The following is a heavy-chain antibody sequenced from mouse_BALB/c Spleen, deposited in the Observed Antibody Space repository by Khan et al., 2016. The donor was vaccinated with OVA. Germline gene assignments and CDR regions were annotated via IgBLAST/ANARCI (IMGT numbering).Heavy chain of an antibody. Sequence: EVELVESGGGLVQPGGSLKLSCAASGFTFSSYGMSWVRQTPDKRLELVATINSNGGSTYYQDSVKGRFTISRDNAKNTLYLQMSSLKSEDPAMYYCARMARTINWGQGTTLTVSS. CDR1: GFTFSSYG. CDR2: INSNGGST. V-gene: IGHV5-6-3*01. J-gene: IGHJ2*01. CDR3: ARMARTIN.